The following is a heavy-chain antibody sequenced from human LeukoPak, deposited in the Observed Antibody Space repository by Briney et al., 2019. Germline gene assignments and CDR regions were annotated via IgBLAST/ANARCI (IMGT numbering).Heavy chain of an antibody. D-gene: IGHD3-3*01. J-gene: IGHJ4*02. Sequence: SETLSLTCTVSGGSISSSSYYWGWIRQPPGKGLEWIGSIYYSGSTYYNPSLKGRVAISVDTSKNQFSLKLSSVTAADTAVYYCARVWSGSFDYWGQGTLVTVSS. CDR2: IYYSGST. V-gene: IGHV4-39*01. CDR3: ARVWSGSFDY. CDR1: GGSISSSSYY.